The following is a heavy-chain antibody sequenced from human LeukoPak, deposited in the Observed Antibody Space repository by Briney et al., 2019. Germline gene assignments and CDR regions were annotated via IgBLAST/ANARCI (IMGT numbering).Heavy chain of an antibody. CDR1: GFTVSSNY. D-gene: IGHD2-2*01. Sequence: GGSLRLSCAASGFTVSSNYMSWVRQAPGKGLEWVSVIYSGGSTYYADSVKGRFTISRDNSKNTLYLQMNSLRAEDTAVYYCARDALRYCSSTSCYLFDPWGQGTLVTVSS. CDR2: IYSGGST. J-gene: IGHJ5*02. V-gene: IGHV3-66*02. CDR3: ARDALRYCSSTSCYLFDP.